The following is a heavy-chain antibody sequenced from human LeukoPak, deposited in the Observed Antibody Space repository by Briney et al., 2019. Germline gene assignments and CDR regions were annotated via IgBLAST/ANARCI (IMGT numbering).Heavy chain of an antibody. CDR3: ARGSAAGAFPDY. V-gene: IGHV3-7*01. CDR1: GFTFGSYW. D-gene: IGHD6-13*01. J-gene: IGHJ4*02. Sequence: GGSLRLSCAASGFTFGSYWMSWVRQAPGRGLEWVANIKQDGSEKYYVDSVKGRFTISRDNAKNSLYLQMNSLRAEDTAVYYCARGSAAGAFPDYWGQGTLVTVSS. CDR2: IKQDGSEK.